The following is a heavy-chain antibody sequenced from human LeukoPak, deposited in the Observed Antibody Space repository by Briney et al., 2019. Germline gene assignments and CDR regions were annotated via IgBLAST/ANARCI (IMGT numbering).Heavy chain of an antibody. V-gene: IGHV3-23*01. CDR1: GFTFSDFP. J-gene: IGHJ4*02. CDR3: ATYRQIQVPFEF. Sequence: LPGGSLRLSCAASGFTFSDFPMIWVRQAPGKGLEWVSTIFPSSVEIHYADSVKGQFTISRDNSRSTLSLQMDSLRAEDTATYYCATYRQIQVPFEFWGQGTLVTVSS. D-gene: IGHD5-18*01. CDR2: IFPSSVEI.